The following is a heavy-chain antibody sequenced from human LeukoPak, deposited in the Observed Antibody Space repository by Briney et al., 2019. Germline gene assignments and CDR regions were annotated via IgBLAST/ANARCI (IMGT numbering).Heavy chain of an antibody. CDR1: GFTFSSYE. V-gene: IGHV3-48*03. CDR2: ISSSGSTI. CDR3: ARESPIPY. J-gene: IGHJ4*02. Sequence: GGSLRFSCAASGFTFSSYEWNWVRQAPGKGLEWVSYISSSGSTIYYEDSVKGRFTISRDNAKNSLFLQMNSLRAEDTAVYYCARESPIPYWGQGTLVTVSS.